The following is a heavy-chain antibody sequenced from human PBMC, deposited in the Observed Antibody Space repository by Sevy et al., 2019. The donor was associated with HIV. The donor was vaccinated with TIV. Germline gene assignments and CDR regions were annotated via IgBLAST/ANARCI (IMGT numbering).Heavy chain of an antibody. D-gene: IGHD6-19*01. J-gene: IGHJ6*02. Sequence: GGSLRLSCAASGFTFDDYAMHWVRQAPGKGLQWVSSISWNSGDIVYADSVKGEFTISRDNARNSLYLQMNSLRAEDTALYYCAKDLKSIEVAGTFYSYYYGLDVWGQGTTVTVSS. CDR2: ISWNSGDI. CDR1: GFTFDDYA. CDR3: AKDLKSIEVAGTFYSYYYGLDV. V-gene: IGHV3-9*01.